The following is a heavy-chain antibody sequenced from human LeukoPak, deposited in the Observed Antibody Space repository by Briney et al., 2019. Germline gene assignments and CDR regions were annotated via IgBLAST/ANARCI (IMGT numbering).Heavy chain of an antibody. CDR2: INHSGST. CDR1: GGSFSGYY. D-gene: IGHD3-22*01. J-gene: IGHJ3*02. CDR3: AREADYYDSSGYYYLDAFDI. V-gene: IGHV4-34*01. Sequence: PSETLSLTCAVYGGSFSGYYWSWIRQPPGKGLEWIGEINHSGSTNYNPSLKSRVTISVDTSKNQFSLKLSSVTAADTAVYYCAREADYYDSSGYYYLDAFDIWGQGTMVTVSS.